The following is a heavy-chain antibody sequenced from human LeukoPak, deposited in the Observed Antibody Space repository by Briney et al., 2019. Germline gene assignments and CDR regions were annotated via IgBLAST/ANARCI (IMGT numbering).Heavy chain of an antibody. CDR1: GFTFSSYS. Sequence: GGSLRLSCAASGFTFSSYSMAWVRQAPGRGLEWVSSISISSRYPYYIASLKGRLTISRDNAKNALYLEMNSLRVEDTAVYYCARDDYHDSTGKIEYWGQGTLVTVSA. CDR3: ARDDYHDSTGKIEY. D-gene: IGHD3-22*01. V-gene: IGHV3-21*01. J-gene: IGHJ4*02. CDR2: ISISSRYP.